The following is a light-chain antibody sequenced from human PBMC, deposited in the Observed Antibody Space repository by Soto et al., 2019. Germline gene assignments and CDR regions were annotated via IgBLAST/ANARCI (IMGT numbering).Light chain of an antibody. CDR1: QSVSSY. CDR2: DAS. CDR3: QQRSNWPGT. V-gene: IGKV3-11*01. Sequence: EIVLTQSPATLSLSPGERATLSCRASQSVSSYLAWYQQTPGQAPRLLIYDASNRATGIPARFSGSGSGTDFTLTISSLEPEDFPVYYCQQRSNWPGTFGQGTKVE. J-gene: IGKJ1*01.